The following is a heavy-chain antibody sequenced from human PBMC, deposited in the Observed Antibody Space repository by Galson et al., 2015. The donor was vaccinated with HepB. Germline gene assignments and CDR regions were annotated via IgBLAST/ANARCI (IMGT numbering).Heavy chain of an antibody. J-gene: IGHJ6*02. V-gene: IGHV3-21*01. CDR2: ISSSSSYI. Sequence: SLRLSCAASGFTFSSYSMNWVRQAPGKGLEWVSSISSSSSYIYYADSVKGRFTISRDNAKNSLYLQMNSLGAEDTAVYYCARDGGAAAGYYYGMDVWGQGTTVTVSS. CDR1: GFTFSSYS. CDR3: ARDGGAAAGYYYGMDV. D-gene: IGHD6-13*01.